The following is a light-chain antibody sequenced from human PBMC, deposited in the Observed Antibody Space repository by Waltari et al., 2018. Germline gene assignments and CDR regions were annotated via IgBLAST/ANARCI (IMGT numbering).Light chain of an antibody. J-gene: IGKJ3*01. CDR3: QQSYSSPRGFT. CDR2: AAS. V-gene: IGKV1-39*01. CDR1: QSISSY. Sequence: DIQMTQSPSSLSASVGDRVTITCRASQSISSYLNWYQQKPGKAPKLRIYAASSLQSGVPSRFSGSGAGTDFTLTISGLQPEDFAIYYCQQSYSSPRGFTFGPGTKVDIK.